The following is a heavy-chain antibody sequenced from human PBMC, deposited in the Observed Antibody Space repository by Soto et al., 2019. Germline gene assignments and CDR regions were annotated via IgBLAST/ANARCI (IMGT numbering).Heavy chain of an antibody. CDR3: ARDRGDYGGRNVPQFFDY. J-gene: IGHJ4*02. CDR2: IYYSGST. D-gene: IGHD4-17*01. CDR1: GGSISSYY. Sequence: PSETLSLTCTVSGGSISSYYWSWIRQPPGKGLEWIGYIYYSGSTNYNPSLKSRVTISVDTSKNQFSLELSSLRSEDTTEYYCARDRGDYGGRNVPQFFDYRGQGTLVTVSS. V-gene: IGHV4-59*01.